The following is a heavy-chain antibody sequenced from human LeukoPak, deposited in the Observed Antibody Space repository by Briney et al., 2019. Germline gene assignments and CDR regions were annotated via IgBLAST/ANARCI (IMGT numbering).Heavy chain of an antibody. CDR2: ISVYNGNT. V-gene: IGHV1-18*01. Sequence: ASVKVSCKASGYTFTNFGITWVRQAPGQGLEWMGWISVYNGNTKYAQKLQGRVTMTTDTSTNTAYMELRSLRSDDTAVYHCTRTICRGGSCTTPQYYFYGLDVWGQGTTVTVS. D-gene: IGHD2-15*01. J-gene: IGHJ6*02. CDR1: GYTFTNFG. CDR3: TRTICRGGSCTTPQYYFYGLDV.